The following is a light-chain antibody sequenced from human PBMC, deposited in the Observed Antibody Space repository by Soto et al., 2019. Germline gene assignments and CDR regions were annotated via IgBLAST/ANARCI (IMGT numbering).Light chain of an antibody. CDR3: SSYTSSSTLGV. CDR1: SSDVGSYNY. Sequence: QSALTQPASVSGSPGQSITISCTGTSSDVGSYNYVSWYQQHPGKAPKLMIYEVSNRPSGVCNRFSGSKSGNTASLTISGLQAEDEADYYCSSYTSSSTLGVFGGGTKLTVL. CDR2: EVS. J-gene: IGLJ3*02. V-gene: IGLV2-14*01.